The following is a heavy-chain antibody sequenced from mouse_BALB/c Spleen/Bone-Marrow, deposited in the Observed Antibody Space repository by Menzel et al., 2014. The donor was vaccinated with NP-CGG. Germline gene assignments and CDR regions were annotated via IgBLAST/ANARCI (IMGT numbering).Heavy chain of an antibody. J-gene: IGHJ2*01. CDR1: GYTFTNYW. Sequence: LQESGAELAKPGASVKMSCKASGYTFTNYWMHWVKQRPGQGLEWIGYINPSTGYTEYNQKFKDKATLTADKSSSTAYMQLSSLTSEDSAVYYCARIYYYGRDYWGQGTTLTVSS. V-gene: IGHV1-7*01. D-gene: IGHD1-1*01. CDR2: INPSTGYT. CDR3: ARIYYYGRDY.